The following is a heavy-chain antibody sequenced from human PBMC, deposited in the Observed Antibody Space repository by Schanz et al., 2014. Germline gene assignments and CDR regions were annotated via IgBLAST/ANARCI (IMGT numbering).Heavy chain of an antibody. V-gene: IGHV3-66*02. CDR2: IYSSGST. CDR1: GFTFDDYT. CDR3: ARAQGVIRLYYGVDV. Sequence: EVQLVESGGVVVQPGGSLRLSCAGSGFTFDDYTMHWVRQPPGKGLEWVSTIYSSGSTYYADSVRGRFTISRDNSMNTVYLQMNSLRSDDAAVYYCARAQGVIRLYYGVDVWGQGTTVTVSS. J-gene: IGHJ6*02. D-gene: IGHD3-10*01.